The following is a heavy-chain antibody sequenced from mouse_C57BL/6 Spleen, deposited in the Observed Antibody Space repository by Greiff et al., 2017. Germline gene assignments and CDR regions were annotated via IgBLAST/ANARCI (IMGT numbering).Heavy chain of an antibody. J-gene: IGHJ3*01. D-gene: IGHD2-2*01. CDR2: ISNLAYSI. Sequence: EVKVEESGGGLVQPGGSLKLSCAASGFTFSDYGMAWVRQAPRKGPEWVAFISNLAYSIYYADTVTGRFTISRENAKNTLYLEMSSLRSEDTAMYYCARGEDGYDWFAYWGQGTLVTVSA. V-gene: IGHV5-15*04. CDR3: ARGEDGYDWFAY. CDR1: GFTFSDYG.